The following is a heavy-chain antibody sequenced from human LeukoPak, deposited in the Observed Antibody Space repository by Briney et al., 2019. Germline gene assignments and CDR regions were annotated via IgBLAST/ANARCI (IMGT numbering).Heavy chain of an antibody. V-gene: IGHV4-31*03. D-gene: IGHD4-17*01. Sequence: SQTLSLTCTVSGGSISSGGYYWSWIRQHPGKGLEWIGYIYYRGTTYYNPSLKSRVTMSVDTSKNQFSLKLISVTAADTAVYYCARDRQATTAYDAFDIWGRGTMVTVSS. CDR1: GGSISSGGYY. CDR3: ARDRQATTAYDAFDI. CDR2: IYYRGTT. J-gene: IGHJ3*02.